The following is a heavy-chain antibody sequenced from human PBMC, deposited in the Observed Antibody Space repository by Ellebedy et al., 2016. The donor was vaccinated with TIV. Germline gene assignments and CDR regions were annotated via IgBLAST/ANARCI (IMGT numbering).Heavy chain of an antibody. CDR3: ARAGPYDFWSGYWPANYYYYGMDV. CDR2: ISGSGGST. V-gene: IGHV3-23*01. Sequence: GESLKISXAASGFTSSSYAMSWVRQAPGKGLEWVSAISGSGGSTYYADSVKGRFTISRDNAKNSLYLQMNSLRAEDTAVYYCARAGPYDFWSGYWPANYYYYGMDVWGQGTTVTVSS. J-gene: IGHJ6*02. CDR1: GFTSSSYA. D-gene: IGHD3-3*01.